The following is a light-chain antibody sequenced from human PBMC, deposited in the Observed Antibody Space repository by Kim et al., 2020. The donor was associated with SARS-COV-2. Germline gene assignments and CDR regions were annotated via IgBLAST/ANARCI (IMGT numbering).Light chain of an antibody. V-gene: IGLV1-40*01. CDR3: QSYDSSLRGWGV. CDR1: SSNLGAGYD. J-gene: IGLJ3*02. CDR2: ANS. Sequence: QSVLTQPPAVSGAPGQTVTISCTGSSSNLGAGYDVHWYQQLPGTAPKLLIYANSNRPSGVPDRFSGSKSGTSASLAITGLQAEDEADYYCQSYDSSLRGWGVFGGGTKLTVL.